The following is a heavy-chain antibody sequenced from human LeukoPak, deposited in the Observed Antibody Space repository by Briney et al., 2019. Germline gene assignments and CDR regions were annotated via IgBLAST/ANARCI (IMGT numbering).Heavy chain of an antibody. V-gene: IGHV3-23*01. J-gene: IGHJ5*02. CDR3: VKGREAYSASYTPLDP. D-gene: IGHD1-26*01. CDR2: ISGSGSDT. Sequence: GGSLRLSCAASGFTVNNCAMSWVRQAPGKGLECVSTISGSGSDTYYTDSVKGRFTISRDSSKNSLYLQMNNLRVEDTAIYYCVKGREAYSASYTPLDPWGQGTLVTVSS. CDR1: GFTVNNCA.